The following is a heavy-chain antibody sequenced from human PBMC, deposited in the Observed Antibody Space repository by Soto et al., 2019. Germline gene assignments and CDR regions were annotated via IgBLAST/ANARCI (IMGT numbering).Heavy chain of an antibody. CDR3: ARGYYYYDSSGHYYYGMDV. D-gene: IGHD3-22*01. J-gene: IGHJ6*02. V-gene: IGHV1-46*01. CDR1: GYTFTSYY. Sequence: ASVKVSCKASGYTFTSYYMHWVRQAPGQGLEWMGIINPSGGSTSYAQKFQGRVTMTRDTSTSTVYMELSSLRSEDTAVYYCARGYYYYDSSGHYYYGMDVWGQGTTVTVSS. CDR2: INPSGGST.